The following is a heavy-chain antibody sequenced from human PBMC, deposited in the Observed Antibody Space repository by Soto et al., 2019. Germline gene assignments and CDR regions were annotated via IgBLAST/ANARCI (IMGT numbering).Heavy chain of an antibody. CDR3: ARAPPSSYQLLPSWFDP. CDR2: IIPIFGTA. J-gene: IGHJ5*02. V-gene: IGHV1-69*01. D-gene: IGHD2-2*01. Sequence: QVQLVQSGAEVKKPGSSVKVSCKASGGTFSSYAISWVRQAPGQGLEWMGGIIPIFGTANYAQKFQGRVKITADESTITAYMELSRLRSEDTAVYYCARAPPSSYQLLPSWFDPWGQGTLVTVSS. CDR1: GGTFSSYA.